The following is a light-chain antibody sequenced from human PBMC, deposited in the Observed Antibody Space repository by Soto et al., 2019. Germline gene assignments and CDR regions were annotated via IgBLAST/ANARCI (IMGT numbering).Light chain of an antibody. V-gene: IGLV3-9*01. Sequence: SYELTQPLSVSVALGQTARITCGGNNIGSKSVHWSQQKPGQAPVLVIYRDTSRPSGIPERFSSSNSGNTATLTISRAQAGDEADYYCQVWDSNTVFGGGTKLTVL. CDR3: QVWDSNTV. CDR1: NIGSKS. J-gene: IGLJ3*02. CDR2: RDT.